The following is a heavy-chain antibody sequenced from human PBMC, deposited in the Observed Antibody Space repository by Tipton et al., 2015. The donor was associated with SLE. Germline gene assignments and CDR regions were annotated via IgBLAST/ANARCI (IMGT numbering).Heavy chain of an antibody. CDR1: GGSVSTTFYY. Sequence: TLSLTCTVSGGSVSTTFYYWSWIRQHPEKGLEWIGYIHYSGTAYYNPSLKSRLTISVDPSNNQFSLTLSSVTAADTAVYYCAKELVVVTALDYWGQGPLVTVSS. V-gene: IGHV4-31*03. CDR2: IHYSGTA. CDR3: AKELVVVTALDY. D-gene: IGHD2-21*02. J-gene: IGHJ4*02.